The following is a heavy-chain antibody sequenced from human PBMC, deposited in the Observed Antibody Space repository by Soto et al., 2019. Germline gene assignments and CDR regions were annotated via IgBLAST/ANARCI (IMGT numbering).Heavy chain of an antibody. CDR3: TRHMFPEPAAPRGRFDP. CDR1: GGSISSGDYY. D-gene: IGHD2-2*01. V-gene: IGHV4-61*08. CDR2: IHYSGTT. Sequence: PSETLSLTCAVSGGSISSGDYYWSWIRQPPGKGLEWIGYIHYSGTTNYNPSLKSRVTMSVDTSKNQFSLKVNSVTAADTAVYYCTRHMFPEPAAPRGRFDPWGQGTLVTV. J-gene: IGHJ5*02.